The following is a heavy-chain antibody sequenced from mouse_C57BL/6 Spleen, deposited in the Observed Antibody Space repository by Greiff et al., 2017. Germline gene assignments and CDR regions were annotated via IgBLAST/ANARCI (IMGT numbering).Heavy chain of an antibody. J-gene: IGHJ2*01. D-gene: IGHD2-4*01. CDR3: ARAFYDYAFDY. CDR2: INPNNGGT. V-gene: IGHV1-26*01. Sequence: VQLQQSGPELVKPGASVKISCKASGYTFTDYYMNWVKQSHGKSLEWIGDINPNNGGTSYNQKFKGKATLTVDKSSSTAYMELRSLTSEDSAVYYFARAFYDYAFDYWGQGTTLTVSS. CDR1: GYTFTDYY.